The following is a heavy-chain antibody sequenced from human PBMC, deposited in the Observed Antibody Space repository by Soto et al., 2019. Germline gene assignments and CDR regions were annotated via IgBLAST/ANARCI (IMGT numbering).Heavy chain of an antibody. V-gene: IGHV3-49*04. Sequence: PGGSLRLSCTTSGFTFADYVMTWVRQAPGKGLEWVSFIRSKAYGGTTEYAASVKGRFTISRDDSKTIAYLQMNSPKTEDTAVSSCPRQGVTRTPLRHYWFELWPQATLVTFSS. CDR1: GFTFADYV. J-gene: IGHJ5*02. D-gene: IGHD5-18*01. CDR2: IRSKAYGGTT. CDR3: PRQGVTRTPLRHYWFEL.